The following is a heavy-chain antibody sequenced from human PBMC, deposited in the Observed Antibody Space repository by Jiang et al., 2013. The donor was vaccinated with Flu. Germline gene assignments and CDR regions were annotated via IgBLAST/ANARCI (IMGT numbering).Heavy chain of an antibody. CDR1: GFTFSSYS. CDR3: ARRSSTVKYGMDV. V-gene: IGHV3-48*02. D-gene: IGHD4-17*01. Sequence: QLVESGGGLVQPGGSLRLSCAASGFTFSSYSMSWVRQAPGKGLEWVSYISSSASTMYYADSVKGRFTISRDNAKNSLYLQMNSLRDEDTAVYYCARRSSTVKYGMDVWGQGTTVTVSS. J-gene: IGHJ6*02. CDR2: ISSSASTM.